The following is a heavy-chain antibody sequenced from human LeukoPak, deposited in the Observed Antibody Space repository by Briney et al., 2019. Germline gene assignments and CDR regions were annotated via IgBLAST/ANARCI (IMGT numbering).Heavy chain of an antibody. CDR3: ARNYYDSSGYQIFDY. V-gene: IGHV4-59*08. D-gene: IGHD3-22*01. Sequence: RSETLSLTCTVSGGSISSYYWSWIRQPPGKGLEWIGYIYYSGSTNYNPSLKGRVTISVDTPKNQFSLKLSSVTAADTAVYYCARNYYDSSGYQIFDYWGQGTLVTVSS. J-gene: IGHJ4*02. CDR1: GGSISSYY. CDR2: IYYSGST.